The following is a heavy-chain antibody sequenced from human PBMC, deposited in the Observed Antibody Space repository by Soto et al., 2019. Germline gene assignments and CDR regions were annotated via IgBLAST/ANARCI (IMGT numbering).Heavy chain of an antibody. V-gene: IGHV3-15*07. J-gene: IGHJ4*01. CDR1: GFPFTNAW. CDR3: TTDSYSTIIVVRFDY. D-gene: IGHD3-22*01. Sequence: GGSLRLSCAASGFPFTNAWINWVRQAPGKGLEWVGRIKSKTDGGTTDYAEPVKGRFAISRDDSNNMVYLQMNSLKIEDTAVYYCTTDSYSTIIVVRFDYWGHGTLVTVSS. CDR2: IKSKTDGGTT.